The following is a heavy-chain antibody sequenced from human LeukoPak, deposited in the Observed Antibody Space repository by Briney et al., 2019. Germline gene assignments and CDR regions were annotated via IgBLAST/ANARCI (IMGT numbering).Heavy chain of an antibody. D-gene: IGHD2-2*01. CDR1: GYTFTGYY. V-gene: IGHV1-2*02. CDR3: ASRYCSSTSCKGTSAYYYYGMDV. CDR2: INPNSGGT. Sequence: ASVKVSCKASGYTFTGYYMHWVRQAPGQGLEWMGWINPNSGGTNYAQKFQGRVTMTRDTSISTTYMELSRLRSDDTAVYYCASRYCSSTSCKGTSAYYYYGMDVWGQGTTVTVSS. J-gene: IGHJ6*02.